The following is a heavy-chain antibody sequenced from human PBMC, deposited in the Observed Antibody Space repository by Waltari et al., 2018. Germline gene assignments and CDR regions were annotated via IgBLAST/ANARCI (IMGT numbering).Heavy chain of an antibody. Sequence: QLQLQESGPGLVKPSETLSLTCTVSGGSISSSSYYLGWIRQPPGKGLDVIGTIYHGGSTYYNPSLKSRVTLSVYTSNNQFSLKVSSVTAADTAVYYCARSQSAYDPFDYWGQGTLVTVSS. D-gene: IGHD5-12*01. V-gene: IGHV4-39*07. J-gene: IGHJ4*02. CDR2: IYHGGST. CDR1: GGSISSSSYY. CDR3: ARSQSAYDPFDY.